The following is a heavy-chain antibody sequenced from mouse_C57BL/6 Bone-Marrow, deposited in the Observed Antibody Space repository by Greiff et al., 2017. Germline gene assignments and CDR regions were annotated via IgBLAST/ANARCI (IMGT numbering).Heavy chain of an antibody. J-gene: IGHJ1*03. CDR1: GYSFTGYY. V-gene: IGHV1-42*01. D-gene: IGHD1-1*01. CDR2: INPSTGGT. Sequence: EVQLQQSGPELVKPGASVTISCKASGYSFTGYYMNWVKQSPEKSLEWIGEINPSTGGTTYNQKFKAKATLTVDKSSSTAYMKLKSLTSEYSAVYYCARNHGSSYEGYFDVWGTGTTVTVSS. CDR3: ARNHGSSYEGYFDV.